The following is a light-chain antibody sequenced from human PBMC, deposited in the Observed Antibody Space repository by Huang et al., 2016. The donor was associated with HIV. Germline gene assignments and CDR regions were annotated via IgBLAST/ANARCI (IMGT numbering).Light chain of an antibody. CDR2: DVS. Sequence: EIVLTQSPATLSLSPGERATLSCRASQSVSTYLAWFQQKRGQPPRRLIYDVSNRATGIPGRFRGSGSGTDFTLTISRLEPEDFAVYYCQQRGNWPFTFGQGTRLEIK. CDR1: QSVSTY. CDR3: QQRGNWPFT. J-gene: IGKJ5*01. V-gene: IGKV3-11*01.